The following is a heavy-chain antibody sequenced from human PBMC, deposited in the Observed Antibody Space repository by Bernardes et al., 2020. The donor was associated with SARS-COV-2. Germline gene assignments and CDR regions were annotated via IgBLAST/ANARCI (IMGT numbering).Heavy chain of an antibody. CDR3: ARLPVYCSSTSCYSGGYYFDY. J-gene: IGHJ4*02. Sequence: GEYLKISCNGSGYSFTSYWIGWVRPMPGKGLEWMGIIYPGDSDTRYSPSFQGQVTISADKSISTAYLQWSSLKASDTAMYYCARLPVYCSSTSCYSGGYYFDYWGQGTLVTVSS. D-gene: IGHD2-2*01. CDR2: IYPGDSDT. V-gene: IGHV5-51*01. CDR1: GYSFTSYW.